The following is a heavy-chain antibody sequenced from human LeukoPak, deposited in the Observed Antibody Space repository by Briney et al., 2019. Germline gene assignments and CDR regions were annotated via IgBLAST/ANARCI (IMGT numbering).Heavy chain of an antibody. J-gene: IGHJ3*01. CDR1: GYSITSGYY. D-gene: IGHD3-22*01. V-gene: IGHV4-38-2*01. Sequence: SETLSLTCAVTGYSITSGYYWAWIRQSPGRGLGWIATFFHSGSIYYNPSLKSRVTLSVDTSKNQFTLKLNSVTAADTAVYYCARMGVSYYYDSSTYYPAAFDVWGQGTMVSVSS. CDR3: ARMGVSYYYDSSTYYPAAFDV. CDR2: FFHSGSI.